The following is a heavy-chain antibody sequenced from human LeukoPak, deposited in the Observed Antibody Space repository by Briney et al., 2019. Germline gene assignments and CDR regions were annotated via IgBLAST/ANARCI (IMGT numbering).Heavy chain of an antibody. Sequence: ASVKVSFTASGYIFTSYYIHWVRQAPGHGLEWMGIIYPSAGYANYAQTFQGRVTMAMDTSTSTGDMELSSLRSEDTAVYYCVREEEGGTFDYWGQGTLVTVSS. D-gene: IGHD3-16*01. V-gene: IGHV1-46*01. CDR3: VREEEGGTFDY. CDR2: IYPSAGYA. CDR1: GYIFTSYY. J-gene: IGHJ4*02.